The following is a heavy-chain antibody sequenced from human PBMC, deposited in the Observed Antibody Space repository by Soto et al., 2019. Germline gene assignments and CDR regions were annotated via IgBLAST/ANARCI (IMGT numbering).Heavy chain of an antibody. D-gene: IGHD4-17*01. Sequence: SETLSLTCTVSGGSISSGGYYWSWIRQHPGKGLEWIGYIYYSGSTYYNPSLKSRVTISVDTSKNQFSLKLSSVTAADTAVYYCARDARSNDDYSLPYFDYWGQGTLVTVSS. CDR3: ARDARSNDDYSLPYFDY. V-gene: IGHV4-31*03. CDR1: GGSISSGGYY. CDR2: IYYSGST. J-gene: IGHJ4*01.